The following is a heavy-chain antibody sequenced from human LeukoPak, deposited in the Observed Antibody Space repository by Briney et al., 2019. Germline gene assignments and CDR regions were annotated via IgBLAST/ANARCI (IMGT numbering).Heavy chain of an antibody. V-gene: IGHV1-2*02. D-gene: IGHD1-26*01. J-gene: IGHJ4*02. CDR2: INPNSGGT. CDR3: ARAVSGSLYGDFDF. CDR1: GYTFTDYY. Sequence: ASVKVSCKASGYTFTDYYIHWVRQAPGQGLEWMAWINPNSGGTDYAQKFQGRVTMTRDTSINTAYMELRSLRSDDTAVYYCARAVSGSLYGDFDFWGQGTLVTVSA.